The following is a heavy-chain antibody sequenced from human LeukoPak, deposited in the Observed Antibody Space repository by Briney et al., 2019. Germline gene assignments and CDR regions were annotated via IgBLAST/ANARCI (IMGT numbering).Heavy chain of an antibody. CDR3: AREGDY. V-gene: IGHV3-33*01. Sequence: PGRSLRLSCAASGFTFSNYGMHWVRQALGKGLEWVVVIWYDGSNKYYADSVKGRFTISRDNSKNTLYLQMNSLRAEDTAVYYCAREGDYWGQGTLVTVSS. CDR2: IWYDGSNK. CDR1: GFTFSNYG. J-gene: IGHJ4*02.